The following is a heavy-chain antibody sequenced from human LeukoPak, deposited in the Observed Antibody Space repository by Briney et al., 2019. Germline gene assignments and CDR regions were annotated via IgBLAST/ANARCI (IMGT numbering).Heavy chain of an antibody. CDR1: GGSISSVGYY. Sequence: PSDTLSLTCTVSGGSISSVGYYWSWIRQHPGKGLEWIGYIYYSGSTYYNPSLKSRVTISVDTSKNQFSLKLSSVTAADTAVYYCARDQGAATVDWGQGTLVTVSS. CDR2: IYYSGST. D-gene: IGHD2-15*01. CDR3: ARDQGAATVD. V-gene: IGHV4-31*03. J-gene: IGHJ4*02.